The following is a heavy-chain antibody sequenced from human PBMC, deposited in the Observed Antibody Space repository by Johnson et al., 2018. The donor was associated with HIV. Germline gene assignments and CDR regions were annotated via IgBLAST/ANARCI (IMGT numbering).Heavy chain of an antibody. CDR1: GFTFSSYG. D-gene: IGHD4-17*01. Sequence: QVQLVESGGGVVQPGRSLRLSCAASGFTFSSYGIHWVRQAPGKGLEWVAFIWHDGRDVYYADSVKGRFTVSRDNSKNTLYLQMGSLRAEDMAVYYCARESTETRGDAFDIWGQGTMVTVSS. CDR3: ARESTETRGDAFDI. J-gene: IGHJ3*02. CDR2: IWHDGRDV. V-gene: IGHV3-33*01.